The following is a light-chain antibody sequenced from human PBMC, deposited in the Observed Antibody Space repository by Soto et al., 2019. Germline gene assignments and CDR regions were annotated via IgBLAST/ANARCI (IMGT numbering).Light chain of an antibody. J-gene: IGKJ5*01. Sequence: EIVLTQSPAILSVSPGEIATLSCRASQIILTNLAWYQQKPGQAPRLLIYVAYTRATGITARFSGSGSGTEFTLTISSLQSEDFEIYYCQQYNNWPITFGQGTRLDIK. CDR3: QQYNNWPIT. V-gene: IGKV3-15*01. CDR2: VAY. CDR1: QIILTN.